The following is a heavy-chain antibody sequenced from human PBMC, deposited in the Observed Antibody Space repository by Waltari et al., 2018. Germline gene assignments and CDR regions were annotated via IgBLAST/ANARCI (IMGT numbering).Heavy chain of an antibody. Sequence: QVQLVESGGGVVQPGGSLRLSCAASGFTFSSYGMHWVRQAPGKGLEWVAFIRYDGSNKYYADSVKGRFTISRDNSKNTLYLQMNSLRAEDTAVYYCAKVVVTAISYFDYWGQGTLVTVSS. CDR1: GFTFSSYG. CDR2: IRYDGSNK. CDR3: AKVVVTAISYFDY. J-gene: IGHJ4*02. D-gene: IGHD2-21*02. V-gene: IGHV3-30*02.